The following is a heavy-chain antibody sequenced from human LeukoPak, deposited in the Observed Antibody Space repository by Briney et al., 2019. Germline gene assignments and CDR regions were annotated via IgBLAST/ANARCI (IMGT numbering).Heavy chain of an antibody. CDR2: INHSGST. Sequence: SETLSLTCAVYGGSFSGYYWSWIRQPPGKGLEWIGEINHSGSTNYNPSLKSRVTISVDTSKNQFSLKLSSVTAADTAVYYCARGVITMVRGVIIIPRGYYYYYYYMDVWGKGTTVTVSS. CDR1: GGSFSGYY. J-gene: IGHJ6*03. CDR3: ARGVITMVRGVIIIPRGYYYYYYYMDV. V-gene: IGHV4-34*01. D-gene: IGHD3-10*01.